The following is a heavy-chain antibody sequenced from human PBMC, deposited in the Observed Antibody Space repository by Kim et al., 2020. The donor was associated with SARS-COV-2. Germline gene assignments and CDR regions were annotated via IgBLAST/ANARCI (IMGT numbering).Heavy chain of an antibody. CDR2: IYYSGST. J-gene: IGHJ6*02. D-gene: IGHD4-17*01. CDR3: AREFSDDYGDPASYGMNV. CDR1: GGSISSGGYY. Sequence: SETLSLTCTVSGGSISSGGYYWSWIRQHPGQGLEWIGYIYYSGSTYYNPSLKSRVTISVDTSKNQFSLKLSSVTAADTAVYYCAREFSDDYGDPASYGMNVWGQGTTVTVSS. V-gene: IGHV4-31*03.